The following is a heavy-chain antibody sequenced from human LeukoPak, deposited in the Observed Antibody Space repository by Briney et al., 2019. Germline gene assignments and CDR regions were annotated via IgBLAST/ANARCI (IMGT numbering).Heavy chain of an antibody. D-gene: IGHD2-2*02. CDR2: ISAYNGNT. CDR1: GYTFTSYA. J-gene: IGHJ5*02. Sequence: ASVKVSCKASGYTFTSYAMHWVRQAPGQGLEWMGWISAYNGNTKYAQKLQGRVTMTTDTSTSTAYMELRSLRSDDTAVYYCAREDQLLYANWFDPWGQGTLVTVSS. V-gene: IGHV1-18*01. CDR3: AREDQLLYANWFDP.